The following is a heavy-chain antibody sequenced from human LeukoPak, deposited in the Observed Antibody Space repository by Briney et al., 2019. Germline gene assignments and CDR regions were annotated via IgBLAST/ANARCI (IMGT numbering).Heavy chain of an antibody. CDR2: ISSSSSYI. V-gene: IGHV3-21*01. Sequence: GGSLRLSCAASGFTFSSYSMNWVRQAPGEGLEWVSSISSSSSYIYYADSVKGRFTISRDNAKNSLYLQMNSLRAEDTAVYYCASGRYCSGGSCSAGDYWGQGTLVTVSS. CDR3: ASGRYCSGGSCSAGDY. D-gene: IGHD2-15*01. J-gene: IGHJ4*02. CDR1: GFTFSSYS.